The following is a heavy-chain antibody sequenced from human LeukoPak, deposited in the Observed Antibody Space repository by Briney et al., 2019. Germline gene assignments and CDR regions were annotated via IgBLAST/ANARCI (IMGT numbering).Heavy chain of an antibody. J-gene: IGHJ4*02. V-gene: IGHV3-20*04. CDR1: GFTFDDYG. D-gene: IGHD6-19*01. Sequence: GGSLRLSCAASGFTFDDYGMSWVRQAPGKGLEWVSGINWNGGSTGYADSVKGRFTISRDNAKNSLYLQMNSLRAEDTALYYCARDLGAAVAGDFDYWGQGTLVTVSP. CDR2: INWNGGST. CDR3: ARDLGAAVAGDFDY.